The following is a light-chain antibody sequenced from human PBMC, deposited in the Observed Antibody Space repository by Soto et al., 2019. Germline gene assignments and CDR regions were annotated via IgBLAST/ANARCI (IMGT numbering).Light chain of an antibody. V-gene: IGKV3-15*01. J-gene: IGKJ2*01. CDR3: QQYDNWPPYT. CDR1: QSISGN. Sequence: EIVMTQSPATLSVSPGERATLSCRASQSISGNLAWYQQKPGQAPRLLIYAASTRATGIPARFSGSGSGTEFTLSISSLQSEDFAVYYCQQYDNWPPYTFGQGTKVDIK. CDR2: AAS.